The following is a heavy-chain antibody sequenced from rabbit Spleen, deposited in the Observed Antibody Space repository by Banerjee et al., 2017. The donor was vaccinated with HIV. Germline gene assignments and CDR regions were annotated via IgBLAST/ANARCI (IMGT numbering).Heavy chain of an antibody. J-gene: IGHJ4*01. V-gene: IGHV1S45*01. Sequence: QEQLEESGGGLVKPEGSLTLTCKASGVSFSDKDVMCWVRQAPGKGLEWIACINAATAKPVYATWAKGRFTISRTSSTTVTLQMTSLTAADTATYFCARGFGGSGDYFSLWGPGTLVTVS. CDR2: INAATAKP. CDR1: GVSFSDKDV. CDR3: ARGFGGSGDYFSL. D-gene: IGHD1-1*01.